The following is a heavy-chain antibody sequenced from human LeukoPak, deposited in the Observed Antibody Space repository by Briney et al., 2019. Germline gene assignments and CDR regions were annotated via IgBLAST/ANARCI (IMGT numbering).Heavy chain of an antibody. V-gene: IGHV1-69*04. CDR2: IIPILGIA. D-gene: IGHD3-22*01. CDR3: ARSYYYDSSGRMTERFDY. Sequence: SVKVSCKASGGTFSSYAISWVRQAPGQGLEWMGRIIPILGIANYAQKFQGRVTITADKSTSTAYMELSSLRSEDTAVYYCARSYYYDSSGRMTERFDYWGQGTLVTVSS. J-gene: IGHJ4*02. CDR1: GGTFSSYA.